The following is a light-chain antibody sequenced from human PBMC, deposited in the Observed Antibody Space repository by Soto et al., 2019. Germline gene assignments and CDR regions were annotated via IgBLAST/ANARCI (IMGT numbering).Light chain of an antibody. CDR1: QSVSRY. J-gene: IGKJ4*01. V-gene: IGKV3-11*01. CDR3: QQRSDLGT. CDR2: DAS. Sequence: EIVLTQSPATLSLSPGERATLSCRASQSVSRYLAWYQQKPGQAPRLLIYDASNRATGIPARFSGSGSGTDFTLTISRLEPEDFAVYYCQQRSDLGTFGGGTKVELQ.